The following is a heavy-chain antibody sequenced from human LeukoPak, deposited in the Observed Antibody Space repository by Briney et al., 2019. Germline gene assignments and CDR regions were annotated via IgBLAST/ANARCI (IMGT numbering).Heavy chain of an antibody. V-gene: IGHV1-18*04. CDR2: ISAYNGNT. Sequence: GASVKVSCTASGYTFASYGISWVRQAPGQGLEWMGWISAYNGNTNYAQKLQGRVTMTTDTSTSTAYMELRSLRSDDTAVYYCARGGGSGYVSYYYYGMDVWGKGTTVTVSS. CDR1: GYTFASYG. D-gene: IGHD5-12*01. CDR3: ARGGGSGYVSYYYYGMDV. J-gene: IGHJ6*04.